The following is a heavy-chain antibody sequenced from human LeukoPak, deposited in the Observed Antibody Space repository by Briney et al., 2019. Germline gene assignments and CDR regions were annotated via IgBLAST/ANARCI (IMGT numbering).Heavy chain of an antibody. Sequence: GGPLRLSCVASGFTFSSFAMSWVRQAPGKGLEWVSAISQSSTATYYGDSVKGRSSISRDDSKNTVYLQINSLRADDTAIYYCAKESPYTSPRNYYFDYWGQGTLVTVSS. D-gene: IGHD1-14*01. CDR1: GFTFSSFA. J-gene: IGHJ4*02. CDR2: ISQSSTAT. CDR3: AKESPYTSPRNYYFDY. V-gene: IGHV3-23*01.